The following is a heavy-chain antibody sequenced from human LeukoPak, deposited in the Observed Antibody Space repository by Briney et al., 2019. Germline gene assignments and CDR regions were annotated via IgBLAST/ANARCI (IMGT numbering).Heavy chain of an antibody. Sequence: ASVKVSCKASGYTFTNYYLHWVRQAPGQGLEWMGRLNPDGGTAMYAQKFQGRVIMTRATSTNTAYMDLRNLRSDDTAVYFCARGTSGYYHRDFDFWGQGAPVIVSS. CDR3: ARGTSGYYHRDFDF. D-gene: IGHD3-3*01. CDR2: LNPDGGTA. J-gene: IGHJ4*02. CDR1: GYTFTNYY. V-gene: IGHV1-46*01.